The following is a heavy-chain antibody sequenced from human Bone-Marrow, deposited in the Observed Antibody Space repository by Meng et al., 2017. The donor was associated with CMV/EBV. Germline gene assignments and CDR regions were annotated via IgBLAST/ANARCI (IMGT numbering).Heavy chain of an antibody. CDR2: ITPILDIA. J-gene: IGHJ4*02. Sequence: AVEVSEKPAQRTFSTYVTYRVRQLPGPGLEWMGGITPILDIANSAQKFQGRVTITADTSTNTAYMDLSSLTSEDTAVHYCAYSPPSAHVDISRTRWGQGTLVTVSS. D-gene: IGHD2-15*01. CDR1: QRTFSTYV. CDR3: AYSPPSAHVDISRTR. V-gene: IGHV1-69*10.